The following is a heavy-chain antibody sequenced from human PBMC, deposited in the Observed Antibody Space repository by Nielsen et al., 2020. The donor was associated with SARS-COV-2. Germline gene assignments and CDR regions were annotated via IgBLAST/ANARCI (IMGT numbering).Heavy chain of an antibody. CDR3: ARRGVATIWGGIDY. CDR2: IKQDGSEK. V-gene: IGHV3-7*03. CDR1: GFTFSNYW. D-gene: IGHD5-12*01. Sequence: GGSLRLSCAASGFTFSNYWMSWVRQAPGKGLEWVANIKQDGSEKYYVDSVKGRFTISRDNAKNSLYLQMNSLRAEDTAVYYYARRGVATIWGGIDYWGQGTLVTVSS. J-gene: IGHJ4*02.